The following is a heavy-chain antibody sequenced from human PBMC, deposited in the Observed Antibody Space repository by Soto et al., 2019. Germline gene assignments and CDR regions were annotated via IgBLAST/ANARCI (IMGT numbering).Heavy chain of an antibody. Sequence: GGSLRLSCAASGFTFSCYAMSWVRQAPGKGLEWVSAFSGSGNNTYYADSVKGRFTISRDNSKNTLYLQMNSLRAEDTAVYYCAKEFETCGGDCYDYWGQGTLVTVSS. CDR2: FSGSGNNT. CDR1: GFTFSCYA. J-gene: IGHJ4*02. D-gene: IGHD2-21*01. V-gene: IGHV3-23*01. CDR3: AKEFETCGGDCYDY.